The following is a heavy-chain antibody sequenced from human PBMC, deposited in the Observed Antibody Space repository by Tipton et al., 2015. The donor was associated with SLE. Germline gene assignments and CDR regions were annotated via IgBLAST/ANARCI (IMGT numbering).Heavy chain of an antibody. D-gene: IGHD6-13*01. CDR2: IHQDGNEK. Sequence: SLRLSCAASGFTFSTYWMSWVRQAPGKGLEWVANIHQDGNEKYSVHSVKGRFTISRDNAENSLFLQMNSLRVEDTAVYYCGKDVSNSWTIGHWGQGTLVTVSS. CDR1: GFTFSTYW. J-gene: IGHJ4*02. CDR3: GKDVSNSWTIGH. V-gene: IGHV3-7*04.